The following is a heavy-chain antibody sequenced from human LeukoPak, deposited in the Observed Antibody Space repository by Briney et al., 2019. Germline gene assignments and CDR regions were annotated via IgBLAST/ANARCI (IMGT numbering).Heavy chain of an antibody. CDR1: GGTFSSYA. Sequence: ASVKVSCKASGGTFSSYAINWVRQAPGQGLEWMGGIIPILGTPNYAQKFQGRVTIATDESTSTAYMELSSLRSEDTAIYFCARDGNAYYDILLGGNWFDPWGQGTLVTVSS. CDR2: IIPILGTP. V-gene: IGHV1-69*05. CDR3: ARDGNAYYDILLGGNWFDP. J-gene: IGHJ5*02. D-gene: IGHD3-16*01.